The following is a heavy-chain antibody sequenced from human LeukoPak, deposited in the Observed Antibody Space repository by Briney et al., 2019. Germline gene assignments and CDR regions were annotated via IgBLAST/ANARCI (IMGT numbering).Heavy chain of an antibody. CDR3: ARNLLGYGPDY. V-gene: IGHV1-18*01. Sequence: ASVKVSCKASGGTFSSYAISWVRQAPGQGLEWMGWISAYNGNTNYAQKLQGRVTMTTDTSTSTAYMELRSLRSDDTAVYYCARNLLGYGPDYWGQGTLVTVSS. J-gene: IGHJ4*02. CDR1: GGTFSSYA. D-gene: IGHD5-18*01. CDR2: ISAYNGNT.